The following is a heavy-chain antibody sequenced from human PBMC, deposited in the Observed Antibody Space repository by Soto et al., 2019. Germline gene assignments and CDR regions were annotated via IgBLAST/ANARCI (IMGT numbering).Heavy chain of an antibody. CDR2: IYPGDSDT. J-gene: IGHJ4*02. CDR3: ARRISWYYFDS. D-gene: IGHD6-13*01. V-gene: IGHV5-51*01. Sequence: GESLKISCKGSGYTFTDYWIGWVRQLPGKGLEWMGIIYPGDSDTRYSPSFRGQVTISADKSINTVYLQWIGLKASDTAMYYCARRISWYYFDSWGQGAPVTVSS. CDR1: GYTFTDYW.